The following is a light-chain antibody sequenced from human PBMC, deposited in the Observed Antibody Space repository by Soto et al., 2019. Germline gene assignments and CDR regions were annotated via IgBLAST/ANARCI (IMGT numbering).Light chain of an antibody. J-gene: IGLJ1*01. CDR3: SSYTTSNTRQIV. CDR1: SSDVGGYNY. CDR2: DVS. V-gene: IGLV2-14*01. Sequence: QSALTQPASVSGSPGQSITISCTGTSSDVGGYNYVSWYQQHPGKAPKFMIYDVSNRPSGVSNRFSGSKSGNTASLTISWLQAEDEADYYCSSYTTSNTRQIVFGTGTKATVL.